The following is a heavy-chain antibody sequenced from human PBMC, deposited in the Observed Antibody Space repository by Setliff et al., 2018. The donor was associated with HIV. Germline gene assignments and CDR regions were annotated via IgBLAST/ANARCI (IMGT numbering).Heavy chain of an antibody. Sequence: SETLSLTCTVSGGSISSSSYYWGWIRQPPGKGLEWIGSLYYSGTTYYNPSLKSRLTISVDTSKHQFSLKLSSVTAADTAVYYCARRTLITGYDYWGQGTLVTVSS. V-gene: IGHV4-39*01. CDR3: ARRTLITGYDY. CDR2: LYYSGTT. J-gene: IGHJ4*02. CDR1: GGSISSSSYY. D-gene: IGHD3-16*01.